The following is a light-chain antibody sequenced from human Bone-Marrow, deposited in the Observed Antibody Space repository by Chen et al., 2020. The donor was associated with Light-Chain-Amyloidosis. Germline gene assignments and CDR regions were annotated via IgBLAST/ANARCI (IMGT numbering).Light chain of an antibody. V-gene: IGLV3-21*02. CDR1: NIGYKG. J-gene: IGLJ3*02. Sequence: SYVLTQPPSVSVAPGETARITCGGDNIGYKGVHWYQLKPGQAPVLVVYDDIDRPSGIPERVSGSNSGNTATLTISRVEAGDEADYYCQVWDRSSDRPVFGGGTKLTVL. CDR2: DDI. CDR3: QVWDRSSDRPV.